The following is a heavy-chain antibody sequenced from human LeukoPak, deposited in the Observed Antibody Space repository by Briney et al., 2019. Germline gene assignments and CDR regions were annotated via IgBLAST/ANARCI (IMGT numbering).Heavy chain of an antibody. CDR3: ARDRYDRSGYYDY. Sequence: SVKVSCKASGFTFTSSGIQWVRQARGQRLEWIGWIVVGSGSTNYAQKFQERVTISRDMSTSTAYMELSSLRSEDTAVYYCARDRYDRSGYYDYWGQGTLVTVSS. D-gene: IGHD3-22*01. V-gene: IGHV1-58*02. J-gene: IGHJ4*02. CDR2: IVVGSGST. CDR1: GFTFTSSG.